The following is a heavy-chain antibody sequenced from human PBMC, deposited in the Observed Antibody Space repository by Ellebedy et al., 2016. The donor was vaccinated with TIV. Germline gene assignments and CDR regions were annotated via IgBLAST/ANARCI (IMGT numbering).Heavy chain of an antibody. D-gene: IGHD3-10*01. Sequence: AASVKVSCKASGYTFTGYYMHWVRQAPGQGLEWMGWINPNSGGTNYAQKFQGRVTMTRDTSISTAYMELSRLRSDDTAVYYCARDLGIVRVVRADGMDVWGQGTTVTVSS. CDR3: ARDLGIVRVVRADGMDV. CDR2: INPNSGGT. CDR1: GYTFTGYY. V-gene: IGHV1-2*02. J-gene: IGHJ6*02.